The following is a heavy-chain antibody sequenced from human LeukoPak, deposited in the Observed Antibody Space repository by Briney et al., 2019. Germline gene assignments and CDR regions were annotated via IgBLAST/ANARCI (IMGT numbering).Heavy chain of an antibody. D-gene: IGHD3-3*01. CDR3: ARGRFLEWLLVFDY. CDR2: MNPNSGNT. J-gene: IGHJ4*02. Sequence: ASVKVSCKASGYTFTSYDINWVRQATGQGLEWMGWMNPNSGNTGYAQKFQGRVTMTRNTSISTAYMELSSLRSEDTAVYYCARGRFLEWLLVFDYWGQGTLVTVSS. V-gene: IGHV1-8*01. CDR1: GYTFTSYD.